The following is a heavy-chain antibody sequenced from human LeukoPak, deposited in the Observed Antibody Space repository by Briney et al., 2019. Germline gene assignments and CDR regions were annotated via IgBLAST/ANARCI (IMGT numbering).Heavy chain of an antibody. CDR2: TYYRSKWYN. V-gene: IGHV6-1*01. D-gene: IGHD4-17*01. J-gene: IGHJ4*02. Sequence: SQTLSLTCAISGDSVSSNSAAWNWIRQSPSRGPEWLGRTYYRSKWYNDYAVSVKSRITINPDTSKNQFSLQLNSVTPEDTAVYYCARVGDYGDYHPFDYWGQGTLVTVSS. CDR1: GDSVSSNSAA. CDR3: ARVGDYGDYHPFDY.